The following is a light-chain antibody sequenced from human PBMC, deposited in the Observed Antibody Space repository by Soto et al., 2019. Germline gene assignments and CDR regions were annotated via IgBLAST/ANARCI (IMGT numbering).Light chain of an antibody. CDR2: GNS. V-gene: IGLV1-40*01. Sequence: QLVLTQPPSVSGAPGQRVTISCTGSSSNIGAGYDVHWYQQLPGTAPKLLIYGNSNRPSGVPDRFSGSKSGTSASLAITGLQADDEAEYYCQSYDSSLSGVVFGGGTKLTVL. J-gene: IGLJ2*01. CDR3: QSYDSSLSGVV. CDR1: SSNIGAGYD.